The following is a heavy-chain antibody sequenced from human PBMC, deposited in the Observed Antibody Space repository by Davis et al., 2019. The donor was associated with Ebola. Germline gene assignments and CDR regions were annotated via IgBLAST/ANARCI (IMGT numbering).Heavy chain of an antibody. D-gene: IGHD3-3*01. V-gene: IGHV2-70*01. CDR1: GFSLSTSGMC. CDR2: IDWDDDK. CDR3: ARILKSYDFWSGYYYYYYGMDV. Sequence: SGPTLVKPTQTLTLTCTFSGFSLSTSGMCVSWIRQPPGKALEWLALIDWDDDKYYSTSLKTRLTISKDTSKNQVVLTMTNMDPVDTATYYCARILKSYDFWSGYYYYYYGMDVWGQGTTVTVSS. J-gene: IGHJ6*02.